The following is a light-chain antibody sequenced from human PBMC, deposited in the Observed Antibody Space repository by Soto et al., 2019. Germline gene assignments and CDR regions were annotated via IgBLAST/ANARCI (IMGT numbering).Light chain of an antibody. J-gene: IGKJ1*01. CDR1: QGISNY. V-gene: IGKV1-27*01. Sequence: DIQMTQSPSSLSASVGYRVTITCRASQGISNYLAWYQQKPGRVPKLLINAASTLQSGVPSRFSGSGYGTDFTLTISSLQAEDVATYYCQKYSSAPPTFGQGTKVEIK. CDR3: QKYSSAPPT. CDR2: AAS.